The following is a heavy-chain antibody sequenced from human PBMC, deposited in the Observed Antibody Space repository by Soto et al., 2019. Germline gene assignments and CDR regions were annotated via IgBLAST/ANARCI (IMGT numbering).Heavy chain of an antibody. CDR3: VSGKVRTTRPSRRYSHYGLDV. CDR1: GGSFSGYY. V-gene: IGHV4-34*01. Sequence: QVQLQLWGAGLLKPAETLSLTCSVYGGSFSGYYWSWIRQPPGKALEWIGESNHSGTTKYNPSIKSQVSKSVDTSEKQVVLKLYSVTAADTAVYYCVSGKVRTTRPSRRYSHYGLDVWGQGTTVSVSS. D-gene: IGHD6-6*01. CDR2: SNHSGTT. J-gene: IGHJ6*01.